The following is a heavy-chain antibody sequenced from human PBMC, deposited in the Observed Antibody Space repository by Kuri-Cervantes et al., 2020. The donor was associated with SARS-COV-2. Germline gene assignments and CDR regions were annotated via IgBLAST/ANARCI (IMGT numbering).Heavy chain of an antibody. CDR3: ARAGYSGYDRIAAAGPPGY. J-gene: IGHJ4*02. CDR2: IIPIFGTA. Sequence: SVKVSCKASGGTFSSYAISWVRQAPGQGLEWMGGIIPIFGTANYAQKFQGRVTITADESTSTAYVELSSLRSEDTAVYYCARAGYSGYDRIAAAGPPGYWGQGTLVTVSS. CDR1: GGTFSSYA. D-gene: IGHD5-12*01. V-gene: IGHV1-69*13.